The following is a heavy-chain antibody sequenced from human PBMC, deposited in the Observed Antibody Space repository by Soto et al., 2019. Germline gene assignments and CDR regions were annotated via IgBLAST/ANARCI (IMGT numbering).Heavy chain of an antibody. V-gene: IGHV3-21*01. CDR1: GFTFSSYS. D-gene: IGHD2-2*01. Sequence: ESGGGLVKPGGSLRLSCAASGFTFSSYSMNWVRQAPGKGLEWVSSISSSSSYIYYADSVKGRFTISRDNAKNSLYLQMNSLRAEDTAVYYCARASVVKGYYYYGMDVWGQGTTVTVSS. J-gene: IGHJ6*02. CDR3: ARASVVKGYYYYGMDV. CDR2: ISSSSSYI.